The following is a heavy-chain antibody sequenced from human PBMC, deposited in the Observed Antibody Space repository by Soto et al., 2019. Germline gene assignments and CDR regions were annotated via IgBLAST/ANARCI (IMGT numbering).Heavy chain of an antibody. CDR1: GGSITRGGYY. CDR3: ARDPAP. Sequence: QVQLQESGPGLVKPSETLSLTCTVSGGSITRGGYYWSWIRQHPGKGLEWIGYTYNSGTTYYNPPLKTRVTLSVDTSKHPCSLKLTSVTAADTAVYYCARDPAPWGQGTLVTVSS. J-gene: IGHJ5*02. CDR2: TYNSGTT. V-gene: IGHV4-31*03.